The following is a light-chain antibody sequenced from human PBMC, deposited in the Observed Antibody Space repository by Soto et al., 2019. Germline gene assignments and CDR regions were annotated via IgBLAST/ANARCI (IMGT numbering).Light chain of an antibody. CDR1: QSVSSS. V-gene: IGKV3-15*01. J-gene: IGKJ2*01. CDR3: QQYYNWPPVT. Sequence: EIVMTQSPATLSVSPGERATLSCRASQSVSSSLAWYQQKPGQAPGLLIYAASTRATGIPARFSGSGSGTDFFLSINSLQSEDFAVYYCQQYYNWPPVTFGQGTKLEI. CDR2: AAS.